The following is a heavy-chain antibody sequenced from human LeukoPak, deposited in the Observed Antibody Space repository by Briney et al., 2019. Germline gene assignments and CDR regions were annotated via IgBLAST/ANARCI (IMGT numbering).Heavy chain of an antibody. D-gene: IGHD3-9*01. CDR3: AKDQQVLRYFDWSMGDYFDY. V-gene: IGHV3-23*01. Sequence: GGSLRLSCAASGFTFSSYAMSWVRQAPGKGLERVSAISGSGGSTYYADSVKGRFTISRDNSKNTLYLQMNSLRAEDTAVYYCAKDQQVLRYFDWSMGDYFDYWGQGTLVTVSS. J-gene: IGHJ4*02. CDR2: ISGSGGST. CDR1: GFTFSSYA.